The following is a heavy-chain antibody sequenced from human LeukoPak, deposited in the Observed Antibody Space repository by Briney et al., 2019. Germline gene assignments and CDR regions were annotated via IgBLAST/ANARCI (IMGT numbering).Heavy chain of an antibody. D-gene: IGHD2/OR15-2a*01. CDR3: ARVPIGGAFDY. CDR2: INPSDGST. Sequence: DSGKASCKAAGYIFTSYYMHWVRQAPGQGLEWMGIINPSDGSTIYTQMFQGRVTMARDTSTSKVYMVLTSLTSDDTAVYYCARVPIGGAFDYWGQGTLVTVSS. J-gene: IGHJ4*02. CDR1: GYIFTSYY. V-gene: IGHV1-46*01.